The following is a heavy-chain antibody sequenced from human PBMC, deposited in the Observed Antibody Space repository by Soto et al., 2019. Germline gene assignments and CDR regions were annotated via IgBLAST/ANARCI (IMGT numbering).Heavy chain of an antibody. CDR1: GGSISSSGYC. CDR2: IYYSGST. V-gene: IGHV4-39*01. CDR3: SRVDPGETSPFDH. Sequence: SETLSLTCTVSGGSISSSGYCWGWIRQPPGKGLEWIGTIYYSGSTYYNPSLKSRVTISVDTSKNQFSLKLSSVTAADTAVYYCSRVDPGETSPFDHWGQGTLVTVSS. D-gene: IGHD3-10*01. J-gene: IGHJ4*02.